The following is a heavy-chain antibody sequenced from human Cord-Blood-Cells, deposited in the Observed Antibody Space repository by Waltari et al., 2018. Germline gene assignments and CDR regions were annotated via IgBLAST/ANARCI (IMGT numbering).Heavy chain of an antibody. CDR1: GGSFSGYY. Sequence: QVQLQQWGAGLLKPSETLSLTCAVYGGSFSGYYWSWIRQPPGKGLEWIGEINHSGSTNYNPSLKSRVTISVDTSKNQFSLKLSSVTAADTAVYYCARRGKGYWFDPWGQGTLVTVSS. J-gene: IGHJ5*02. CDR2: INHSGST. D-gene: IGHD3-10*01. CDR3: ARRGKGYWFDP. V-gene: IGHV4-34*01.